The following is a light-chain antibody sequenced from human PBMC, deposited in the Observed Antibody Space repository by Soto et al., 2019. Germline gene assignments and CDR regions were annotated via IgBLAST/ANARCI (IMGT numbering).Light chain of an antibody. V-gene: IGKV1-12*01. CDR1: QGIGSW. J-gene: IGKJ4*01. CDR2: AAS. CDR3: KPANRFPLT. Sequence: DIQMTQSPSSVSASVGDRVTITCRTSQGIGSWLAWYQQKPGKAPKVLIYAASSLQTGVPSRFSGSGSGSDFTLTISGLQPEFFATYYCKPANRFPLTFGGGTKVDIK.